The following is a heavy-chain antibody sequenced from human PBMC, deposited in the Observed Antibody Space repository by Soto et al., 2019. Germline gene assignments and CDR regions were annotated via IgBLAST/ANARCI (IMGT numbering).Heavy chain of an antibody. J-gene: IGHJ5*02. CDR2: VSAANGYT. D-gene: IGHD6-19*01. Sequence: QVQLVQSGPEMKKPGASVKVSCKGSGFIFTNYGFNWVRQAPGQGLEWVGWVSAANGYTRSAQKFQDRLIMTTDSSTNTAYMELRGLGPDDTALYYCAKGRSIAVPEGSWGQGTLVTASS. CDR1: GFIFTNYG. CDR3: AKGRSIAVPEGS. V-gene: IGHV1-18*01.